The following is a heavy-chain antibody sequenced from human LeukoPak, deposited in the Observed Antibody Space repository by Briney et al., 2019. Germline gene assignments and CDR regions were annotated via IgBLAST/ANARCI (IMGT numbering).Heavy chain of an antibody. CDR3: ARVGFLEWLLYRYGAFDI. Sequence: ASVKVSCKASGYIFVTSDINWVRQAAGQGLEWMGWMNPLSGNTGYAQRFQDRVTMTRDTSISTAYMELSRLRSDDTAVYYCARVGFLEWLLYRYGAFDIWGQGTMVTVSS. CDR2: MNPLSGNT. J-gene: IGHJ3*02. CDR1: GYIFVTSD. D-gene: IGHD3-3*02. V-gene: IGHV1-8*01.